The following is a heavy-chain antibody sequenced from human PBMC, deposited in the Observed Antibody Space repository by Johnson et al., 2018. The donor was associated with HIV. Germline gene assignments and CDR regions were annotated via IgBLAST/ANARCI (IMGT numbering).Heavy chain of an antibody. CDR3: ARDREYGLAWGWALDI. CDR1: GFTFSSYA. Sequence: QVQLVESGGGVVQPGRSLRLSCAASGFTFSSYAMHWVRQAPGKGLEWVAVISYDGSNKYYADSVKGRFTISRDNSKNTLYLQMNSLRAEDTAVYYCARDREYGLAWGWALDIWGQGTMVTVSS. CDR2: ISYDGSNK. J-gene: IGHJ3*02. V-gene: IGHV3-30*04. D-gene: IGHD6-19*01.